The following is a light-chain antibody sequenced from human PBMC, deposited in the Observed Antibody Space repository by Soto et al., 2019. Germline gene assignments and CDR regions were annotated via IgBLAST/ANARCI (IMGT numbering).Light chain of an antibody. V-gene: IGKV3-11*01. Sequence: EIVLTQSPATLSSFAGDRVTLSSRASQYINTRLAWYQHRPGQAPRLLIFDASKRATGIPARFSGTGSGTDFTLTISSLEPEDVAVYYCQQRSNWPPVTFGQGTKVDIK. CDR1: QYINTR. CDR2: DAS. CDR3: QQRSNWPPVT. J-gene: IGKJ1*01.